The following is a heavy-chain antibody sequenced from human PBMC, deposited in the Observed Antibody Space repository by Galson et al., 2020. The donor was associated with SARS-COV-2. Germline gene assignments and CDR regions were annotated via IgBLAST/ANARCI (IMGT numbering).Heavy chain of an antibody. V-gene: IGHV3-30-3*01. CDR3: ARVGSGSYLGPFDY. D-gene: IGHD3-10*01. CDR1: GFTFSSYA. Sequence: TGGSLRLSCAASGFTFSSYAMHWVRQAPGKGLEWVAVIPYDGSNKYYADSVKGRFTISRDNSKNTLYLQMNSLRAEDTAVYYCARVGSGSYLGPFDYWGQGTLVTVSS. CDR2: IPYDGSNK. J-gene: IGHJ4*02.